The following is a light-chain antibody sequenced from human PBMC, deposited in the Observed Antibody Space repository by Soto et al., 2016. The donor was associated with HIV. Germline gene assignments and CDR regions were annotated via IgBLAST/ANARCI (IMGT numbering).Light chain of an antibody. CDR1: QDISNY. V-gene: IGKV1-33*01. Sequence: DIQMTQSPSSLSASVGDRVTITCQASQDISNYLSWYQLKPGKAPKLLIYDASNLETGVPSRFSGSGSGTDFTFTISSLQPEDIATYYCQQYNNLPLTFGGGTKVEIK. J-gene: IGKJ4*01. CDR3: QQYNNLPLT. CDR2: DAS.